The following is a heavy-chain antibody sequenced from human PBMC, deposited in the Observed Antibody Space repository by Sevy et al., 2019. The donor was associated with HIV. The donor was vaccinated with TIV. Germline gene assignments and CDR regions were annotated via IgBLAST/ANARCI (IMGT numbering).Heavy chain of an antibody. CDR1: GFTFSSYS. D-gene: IGHD3-3*01. V-gene: IGHV3-21*01. J-gene: IGHJ6*02. Sequence: GGSLRLSCAASGFTFSSYSMNWVRQAPGKGLEWVSSISSSSNYIYDADSVKGRFTISRDNAKNSLYLQMNSLRAEDTAVYYCARGEVNYDSLIPIRTEGGYYYGMDVRGQGTTVTVSS. CDR3: ARGEVNYDSLIPIRTEGGYYYGMDV. CDR2: ISSSSNYI.